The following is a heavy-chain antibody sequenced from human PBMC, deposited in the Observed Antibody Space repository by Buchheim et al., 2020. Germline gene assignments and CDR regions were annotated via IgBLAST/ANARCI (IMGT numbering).Heavy chain of an antibody. V-gene: IGHV3-48*03. CDR3: ARFEGDDYFDY. Sequence: EVQLVESGGGLVQPGGSLRLSCAASGFTFSSYEMNWVRQAPGKGLEWVSYISSSATTIFYADSVEGRFTISRVSAKNSLYLQMNSLRAEDTAVYYCARFEGDDYFDYWGQGTL. CDR2: ISSSATTI. J-gene: IGHJ4*02. D-gene: IGHD3-16*01. CDR1: GFTFSSYE.